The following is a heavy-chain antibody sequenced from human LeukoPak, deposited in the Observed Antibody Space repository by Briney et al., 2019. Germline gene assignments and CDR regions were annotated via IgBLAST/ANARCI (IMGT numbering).Heavy chain of an antibody. CDR1: GFTFSRHW. V-gene: IGHV3-7*05. CDR3: ARILRLHTPRTFDI. CDR2: IHEDGSDK. D-gene: IGHD5-24*01. J-gene: IGHJ3*02. Sequence: PGGSLRLSCAASGFTFSRHWMNWVRQAPGQGPECLGNIHEDGSDKYYVDSVKGRFTISRDNAKNSVYLQMNGMRAEDTAVYYCARILRLHTPRTFDIWGQGTMVTVSS.